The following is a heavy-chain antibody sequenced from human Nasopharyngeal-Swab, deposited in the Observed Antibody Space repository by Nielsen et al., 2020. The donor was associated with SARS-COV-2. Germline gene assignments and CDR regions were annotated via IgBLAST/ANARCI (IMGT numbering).Heavy chain of an antibody. CDR2: IYYGGST. J-gene: IGHJ5*02. CDR1: GGSISSSSYY. V-gene: IGHV4-39*01. CDR3: ASQPSNWFDP. Sequence: SETLSLTCTVSGGSISSSSYYWGWIRQPPGKGLEWIGSIYYGGSTYYNPSLKSRVTISVDTSKNQFSLKLSSVTAADTAVYYCASQPSNWFDPWGQGTLVTVSS.